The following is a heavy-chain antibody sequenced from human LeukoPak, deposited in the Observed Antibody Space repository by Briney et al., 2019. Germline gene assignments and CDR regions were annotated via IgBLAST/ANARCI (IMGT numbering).Heavy chain of an antibody. V-gene: IGHV4-34*01. CDR2: INHSGST. CDR3: ARQAATYAFDI. Sequence: SETLSLTCAVYGGSFSGYYWSWIRQPPGKGLEWIGEINHSGSTNYNPSLKSRVTISVDTSKNQFSLKLSSVTAADTAVYYCARQAATYAFDIWGQGTMVTVSS. J-gene: IGHJ3*02. CDR1: GGSFSGYY. D-gene: IGHD6-25*01.